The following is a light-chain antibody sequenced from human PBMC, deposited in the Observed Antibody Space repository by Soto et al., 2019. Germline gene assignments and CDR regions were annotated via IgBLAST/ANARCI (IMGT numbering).Light chain of an antibody. J-gene: IGKJ1*01. V-gene: IGKV3-15*01. CDR1: QSVSSD. CDR2: GAS. CDR3: QQYNTWPRT. Sequence: EIVMTQSPATLSVSPGERATLSCRASQSVSSDLAWYHQKPGQAPRLLIYGASTRATGIPARFSGSGSGTEFTLTINSLQSEDFAVYYCQQYNTWPRTFGQGTKVDIK.